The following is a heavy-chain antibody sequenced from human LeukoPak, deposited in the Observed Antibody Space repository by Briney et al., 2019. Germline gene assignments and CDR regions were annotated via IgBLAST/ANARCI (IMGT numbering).Heavy chain of an antibody. CDR2: IIPIFGTA. J-gene: IGHJ5*02. Sequence: SVKVSCKASGGTFSSYAISWVRQAPGQGLEWMGRIIPIFGTANYAQKFQGRVTITTDESTSTAYMELSSLRSEDTAVYYCARGYCSGGSCYDWFDPWGQGTLVTVSS. D-gene: IGHD2-15*01. CDR3: ARGYCSGGSCYDWFDP. CDR1: GGTFSSYA. V-gene: IGHV1-69*05.